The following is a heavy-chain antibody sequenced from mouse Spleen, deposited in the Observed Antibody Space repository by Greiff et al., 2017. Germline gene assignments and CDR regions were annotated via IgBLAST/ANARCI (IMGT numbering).Heavy chain of an antibody. CDR1: GYAFSSSW. D-gene: IGHD2-1*01. V-gene: IGHV1-82*01. CDR2: IYPGDGDT. J-gene: IGHJ3*01. CDR3: ARVHYGKGFAY. Sequence: VKLMESGPELVKPGASVKISCKASGYAFSSSWMNWVKQRPGKGLEWIGRIYPGDGDTNYNGKFKGKATLTADKSSSTAYMQLSSLTSEDSAVYFCARVHYGKGFAYWGQGTLVTVSA.